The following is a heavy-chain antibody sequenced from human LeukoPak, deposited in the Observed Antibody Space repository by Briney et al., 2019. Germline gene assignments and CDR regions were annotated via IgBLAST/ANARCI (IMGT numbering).Heavy chain of an antibody. J-gene: IGHJ4*02. CDR2: SNPNSGSP. CDR3: ARSEYYGSGSFDY. D-gene: IGHD3-10*01. CDR1: GYTFTSHY. Sequence: ASMKVSCKASGYTFTSHYINWVRQAPGQGLEWMGISNPNSGSPDYAQKFRGRVILTRDTSTSTFYMELSSLRSEDTAVYYCARSEYYGSGSFDYWGQGTLVTVSS. V-gene: IGHV1-46*01.